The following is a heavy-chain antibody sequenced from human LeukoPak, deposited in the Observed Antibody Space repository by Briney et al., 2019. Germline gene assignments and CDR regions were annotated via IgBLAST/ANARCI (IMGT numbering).Heavy chain of an antibody. CDR2: ISYDGSNK. J-gene: IGHJ4*02. D-gene: IGHD2-21*02. V-gene: IGHV3-30*03. Sequence: GGSLRLSCAASGFTFSNYGMHWVRQAPGKGLEWVAVISYDGSNKYYADSVKGRFTISRDNSKNTLYLQMNSLRAEDTAVYYCGRVYCGGNCYSPPLPDYWGQGTLVTVSA. CDR1: GFTFSNYG. CDR3: GRVYCGGNCYSPPLPDY.